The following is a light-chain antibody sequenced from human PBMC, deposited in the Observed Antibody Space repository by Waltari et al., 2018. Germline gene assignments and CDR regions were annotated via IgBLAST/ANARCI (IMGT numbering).Light chain of an antibody. CDR3: QAWDSSTYV. V-gene: IGLV3-1*01. CDR1: QLGDKS. CDR2: QDT. J-gene: IGLJ1*01. Sequence: SFDLTQPPSVSVSPGQTASITCSGDQLGDKSACWYHQTPGQSPVLGIYQDTKRPSAIPERFSGSKSGNTATLTISGTQAVDEADYYCQAWDSSTYVFGTGTKVTVL.